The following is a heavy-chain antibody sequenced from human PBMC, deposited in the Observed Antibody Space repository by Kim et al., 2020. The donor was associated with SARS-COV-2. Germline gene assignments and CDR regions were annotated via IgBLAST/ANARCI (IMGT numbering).Heavy chain of an antibody. CDR3: VRDDSWDLLYDY. CDR1: GFTFANYC. J-gene: IGHJ4*02. V-gene: IGHV3-74*01. D-gene: IGHD3-22*01. Sequence: GGSLRLSCAASGFTFANYCMHWVRQAPGKGLEWVAHVNRDGSTTCYADSVEGRFTISRDNAKNTLYLQMNSLRAEDSAVYNCVRDDSWDLLYDYWGQGT. CDR2: VNRDGSTT.